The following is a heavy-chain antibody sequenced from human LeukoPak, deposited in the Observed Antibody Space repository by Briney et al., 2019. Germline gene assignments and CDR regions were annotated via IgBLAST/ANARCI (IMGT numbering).Heavy chain of an antibody. CDR3: ARGRTRGLAPQDAFDI. Sequence: ASVKVSCKASGGTFSSYAISWVRQAPGQGLEWMGGIIPIFGTANYAQKFQGRVTITADKPTSTAYMELSSLRSEDTAVYYCARGRTRGLAPQDAFDIWGQGTMVTVSS. V-gene: IGHV1-69*06. CDR1: GGTFSSYA. CDR2: IIPIFGTA. J-gene: IGHJ3*02.